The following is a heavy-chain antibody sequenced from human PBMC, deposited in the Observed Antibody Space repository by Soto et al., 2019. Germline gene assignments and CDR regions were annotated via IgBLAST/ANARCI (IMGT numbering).Heavy chain of an antibody. J-gene: IGHJ4*02. D-gene: IGHD3-10*01. CDR2: ISYDGSNK. CDR1: GFTFSSYG. V-gene: IGHV3-30*03. CDR3: ARHNDYGSGTFDY. Sequence: GGSLRLSCAASGFTFSSYGMHWVRQAPGKGLEWVAVISYDGSNKYYADSVKGRFTISRDNSKNTLYLQMNSLRAEDTAVYYCARHNDYGSGTFDYWGQGTLVTVSS.